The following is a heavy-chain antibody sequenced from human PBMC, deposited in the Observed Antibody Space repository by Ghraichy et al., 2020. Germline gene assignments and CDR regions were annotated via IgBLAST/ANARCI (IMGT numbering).Heavy chain of an antibody. V-gene: IGHV1-3*01. D-gene: IGHD6-19*01. J-gene: IGHJ4*02. CDR2: INAGNGNT. CDR1: GYTFTSYA. CDR3: ARVTLQYSSGWYPGY. Sequence: ASVKVSCKASGYTFTSYAMHWVRQAPGQRLEWMGWINAGNGNTKYSQKFQGRVTITRDTSASTAYMEVSSLRSEDTAVYYCARVTLQYSSGWYPGYWGQGTLVTVSS.